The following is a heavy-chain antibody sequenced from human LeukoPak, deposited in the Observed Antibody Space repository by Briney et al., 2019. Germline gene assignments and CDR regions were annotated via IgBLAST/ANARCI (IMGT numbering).Heavy chain of an antibody. CDR3: AREMVRPGGAKDDY. V-gene: IGHV4-39*02. CDR2: IYYSGST. CDR1: GGSISSSSYY. D-gene: IGHD3-10*01. J-gene: IGHJ4*02. Sequence: PSETLSLTCTVSGGSISSSSYYWGWIRQPPGKGLEWIGSIYYSGSTYYNPSLKSRVTISVDTSKNQFSLKLSSVTAADTAVYYCAREMVRPGGAKDDYWGQGTLVTVSS.